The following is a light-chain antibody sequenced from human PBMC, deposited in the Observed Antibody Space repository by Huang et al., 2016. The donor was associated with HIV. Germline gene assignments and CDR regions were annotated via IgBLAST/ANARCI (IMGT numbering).Light chain of an antibody. CDR2: DKA. CDR3: QQYDKWPPGLT. J-gene: IGKJ4*01. Sequence: EIKMTQSPATLSVSPGGRVTLSCRASQNVRNNVAWYQQKTGQAPRRLIYDKATRASGIPARFSGSGSGTEFTLTISGLQSEDFAIYYCQQYDKWPPGLTFGGGTKVEI. CDR1: QNVRNN. V-gene: IGKV3D-15*01.